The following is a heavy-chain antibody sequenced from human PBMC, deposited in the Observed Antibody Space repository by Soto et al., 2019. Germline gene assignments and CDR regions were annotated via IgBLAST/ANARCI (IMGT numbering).Heavy chain of an antibody. V-gene: IGHV1-69*06. CDR2: IIPIFGTA. Sequence: QVQLVQSGDEVKRPGSSVKVSCKASGGTFSSYAISWVRQAPGQGLEWMGGIIPIFGTANYAQKFQGRVTITADKSTSTAYMELSSLRSEDTAVYYCARVRSGTMGTYYYGMDVWGQGTTVTVSS. J-gene: IGHJ6*02. D-gene: IGHD2-2*01. CDR3: ARVRSGTMGTYYYGMDV. CDR1: GGTFSSYA.